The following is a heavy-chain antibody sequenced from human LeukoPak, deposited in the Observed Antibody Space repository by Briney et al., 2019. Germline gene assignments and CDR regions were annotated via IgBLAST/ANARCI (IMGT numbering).Heavy chain of an antibody. CDR2: ISSSSSYI. CDR1: GFTFSSYA. J-gene: IGHJ3*02. CDR3: ARDLREVDWWELPDAFDI. D-gene: IGHD1-26*01. Sequence: GGSLRLSCAASGFTFSSYAMNWVRQAPGKGLEWVSSISSSSSYIYYADSVKGRFTISRDNAKNSLYLQMNSLRAEETAVYYCARDLREVDWWELPDAFDIWGQGTMVTVSS. V-gene: IGHV3-21*01.